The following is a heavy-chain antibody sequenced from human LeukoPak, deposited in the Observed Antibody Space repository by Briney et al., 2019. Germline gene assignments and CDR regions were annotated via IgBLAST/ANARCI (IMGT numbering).Heavy chain of an antibody. V-gene: IGHV3-30*18. CDR2: ISYDGSNK. CDR1: GFTFSSYG. D-gene: IGHD2-15*01. CDR3: AKEGRGGYCSGGSCYSLSVPQY. Sequence: RSGGSLRLSCAASGFTFSSYGMHWVRQAPGKGLEWVAVISYDGSNKYYADSVKGRFTISRDNSKNTLYLQMNSLRAEDTAVYYCAKEGRGGYCSGGSCYSLSVPQYWGQGTLVTVSS. J-gene: IGHJ4*02.